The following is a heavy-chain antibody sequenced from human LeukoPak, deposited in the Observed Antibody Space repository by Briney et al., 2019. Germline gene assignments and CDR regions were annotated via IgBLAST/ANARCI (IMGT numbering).Heavy chain of an antibody. CDR2: INPSGGNT. V-gene: IGHV1-46*01. J-gene: IGHJ6*03. Sequence: ASVKVSCKASGYTFTSYYMHWVRQAPGQGLEWMGIINPSGGNTNHAQKFQGRVTMTRDTSTSTVYMELSSLRSDDTAVYYCARGDTVATTGVVYYHFFMDVWGTGTTVTVSS. D-gene: IGHD5-12*01. CDR3: ARGDTVATTGVVYYHFFMDV. CDR1: GYTFTSYY.